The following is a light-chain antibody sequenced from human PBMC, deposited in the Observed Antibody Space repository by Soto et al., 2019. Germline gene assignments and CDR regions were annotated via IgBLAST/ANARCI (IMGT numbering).Light chain of an antibody. CDR3: CSYAGSSTFRV. V-gene: IGLV2-23*02. CDR1: SSDVGSYNL. Sequence: QCALTQPASVSGSPGQSITISCTGTSSDVGSYNLVSWYQQHPGKAPKLMIYEVSKRPSGVSNRFSGSKSGNTASLTISGLQDEDEADYYCCSYAGSSTFRVFGGGTKLTVL. J-gene: IGLJ3*02. CDR2: EVS.